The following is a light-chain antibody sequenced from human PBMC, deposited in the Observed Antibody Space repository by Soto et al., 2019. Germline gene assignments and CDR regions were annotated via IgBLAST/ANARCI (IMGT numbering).Light chain of an antibody. CDR1: SSDVGAYNF. Sequence: QSALTQPRSVSGSPGQSVTISCTGTSSDVGAYNFVSWYQQHPGKAPKLIIYEVSKRPSGVPDRFSGSKSGNTASLTVSGLQAEDEADYYCTSYAGSNNLVFAGGTKVTVL. CDR3: TSYAGSNNLV. CDR2: EVS. V-gene: IGLV2-8*01. J-gene: IGLJ3*02.